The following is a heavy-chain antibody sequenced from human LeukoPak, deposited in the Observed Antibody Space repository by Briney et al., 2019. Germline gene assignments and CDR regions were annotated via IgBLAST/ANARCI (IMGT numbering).Heavy chain of an antibody. Sequence: ASVKVSCKASGYTFTGYYMHWVRQAPGQGFEWMGWINPNSGGTNYAQKFQGRVTMTRDTSISTAYMELSRLRSNDTAVYYCARDLRWLDVGNFDYWGQGTLVTVSS. D-gene: IGHD3-3*01. V-gene: IGHV1-2*02. CDR3: ARDLRWLDVGNFDY. CDR1: GYTFTGYY. J-gene: IGHJ4*02. CDR2: INPNSGGT.